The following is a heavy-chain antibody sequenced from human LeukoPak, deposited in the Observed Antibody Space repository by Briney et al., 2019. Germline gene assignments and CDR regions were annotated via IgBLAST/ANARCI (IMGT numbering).Heavy chain of an antibody. J-gene: IGHJ6*03. V-gene: IGHV1-69*05. CDR3: ARGTRHYYYYYMDV. D-gene: IGHD1-1*01. CDR1: GGTFSSYA. CDR2: IIPIFGTA. Sequence: ASVKVSCKASGGTFSSYAISWVRQAPGQGLEWMGGIIPIFGTANYAQKFQGRVTITTDESTSTAYMELSSLRSEDTAVYYCARGTRHYYYYYMDVWGKGTTVTVSS.